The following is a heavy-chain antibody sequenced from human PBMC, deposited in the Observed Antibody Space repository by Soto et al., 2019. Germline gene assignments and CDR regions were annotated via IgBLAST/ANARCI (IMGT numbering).Heavy chain of an antibody. J-gene: IGHJ4*02. CDR3: ARDPTGNRYSFHFDY. CDR2: ISSSSSYI. Sequence: GSLRLSCAASGFTFSSYSMNWVRQAPGKGLEWVSSISSSSSYIYYADSVKGRFTISRDNAKNSLYLQMNSLRAEDTAVYYCARDPTGNRYSFHFDYWGQGTLVTFSS. CDR1: GFTFSSYS. V-gene: IGHV3-21*01. D-gene: IGHD5-18*01.